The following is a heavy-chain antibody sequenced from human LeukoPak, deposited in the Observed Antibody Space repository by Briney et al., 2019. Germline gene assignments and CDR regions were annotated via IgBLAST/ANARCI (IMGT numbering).Heavy chain of an antibody. J-gene: IGHJ4*02. V-gene: IGHV1-46*01. CDR3: ERVGVTAATADY. Sequence: GASVKVSCKASGSTFTSYFIHWMPQAPGQGPEWMGIINPRGGSTDYSQKFQDRLTLTSHTSTSTVYMELNSLRSEDKAVYFCERVGVTAATADYWGQGTLVTVSS. CDR2: INPRGGST. CDR1: GSTFTSYF. D-gene: IGHD6-25*01.